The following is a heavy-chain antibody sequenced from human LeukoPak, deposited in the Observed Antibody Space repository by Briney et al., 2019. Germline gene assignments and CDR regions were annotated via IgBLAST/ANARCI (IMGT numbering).Heavy chain of an antibody. J-gene: IGHJ3*02. Sequence: GGSLRLSCAASGFTFRSYWMSWVRQAPGKGLEWVSVIYSGGSTYYADSVKGRFTISRDNSKNTLYLQMNSLRAEDTAVYYCARAKLTGAAFDIWGQGTMVTVSS. CDR1: GFTFRSYW. V-gene: IGHV3-53*01. D-gene: IGHD7-27*01. CDR3: ARAKLTGAAFDI. CDR2: IYSGGST.